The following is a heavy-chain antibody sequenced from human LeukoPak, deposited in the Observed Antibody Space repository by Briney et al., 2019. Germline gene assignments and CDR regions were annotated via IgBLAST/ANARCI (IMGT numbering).Heavy chain of an antibody. J-gene: IGHJ4*02. Sequence: GGSLRLSXAASGFTFKSYWMSWVRQAPGKGLEWVANIKEDGSEKYYVDSVKGRFTISRDNAKNPLYLQMNNLRADDSALYYCARDYGDNWGQGTLVTVSS. CDR2: IKEDGSEK. V-gene: IGHV3-7*01. D-gene: IGHD4-17*01. CDR3: ARDYGDN. CDR1: GFTFKSYW.